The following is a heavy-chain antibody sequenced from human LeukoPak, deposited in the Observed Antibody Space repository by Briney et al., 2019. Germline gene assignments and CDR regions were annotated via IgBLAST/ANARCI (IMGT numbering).Heavy chain of an antibody. Sequence: GRSLRLSCAASGFTFDDYAMHWVRQAPGKALEWVSGLSWSSGGIGYADSVKGRFTISRDNAKNSLYLQMNSLRAEDTALYYCAKDVGYSSYYFDYWGQGTLVTVSS. V-gene: IGHV3-9*01. CDR2: LSWSSGGI. J-gene: IGHJ4*02. CDR1: GFTFDDYA. CDR3: AKDVGYSSYYFDY. D-gene: IGHD6-13*01.